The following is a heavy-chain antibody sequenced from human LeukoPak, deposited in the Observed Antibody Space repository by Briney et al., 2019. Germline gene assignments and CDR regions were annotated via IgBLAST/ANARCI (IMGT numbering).Heavy chain of an antibody. CDR3: ARGVAARPFYFYYYMDV. J-gene: IGHJ6*03. Sequence: SETLSLTCTVSGYSISSGYYWNWIRQPPGKGLEWIGEINQSGSTNYNPSLRSRVTISIDTSKNQFSRKVSSVTAADTAVYYCARGVAARPFYFYYYMDVWDTGTTVTFSS. CDR2: INQSGST. D-gene: IGHD6-6*01. CDR1: GYSISSGYY. V-gene: IGHV4-38-2*02.